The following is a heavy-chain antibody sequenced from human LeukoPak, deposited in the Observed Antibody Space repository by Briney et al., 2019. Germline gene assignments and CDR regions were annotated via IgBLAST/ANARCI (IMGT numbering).Heavy chain of an antibody. CDR2: IKQDGSEK. D-gene: IGHD3-9*01. V-gene: IGHV3-7*03. CDR1: GFTFSSYW. Sequence: PGGSLRLSCVVSGFTFSSYWMSWVRQAPGKGLEWVANIKQDGSEKYYVDSVKGRFTISRDNAKNSLYLQMNSLRAEDTAVYYCARWGPYDILTGRINWGQGTLVTVSS. CDR3: ARWGPYDILTGRIN. J-gene: IGHJ4*02.